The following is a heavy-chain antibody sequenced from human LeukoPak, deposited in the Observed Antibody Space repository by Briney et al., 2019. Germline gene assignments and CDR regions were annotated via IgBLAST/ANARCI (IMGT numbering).Heavy chain of an antibody. D-gene: IGHD3-16*01. CDR2: ITISSSII. CDR1: GFSFSDYS. CDR3: ARDLSDDYSLDY. J-gene: IGHJ4*02. V-gene: IGHV3-21*01. Sequence: GGSLRLSCAASGFSFSDYSMNWVRQAPGKGLEWVSSITISSSIIYYADSVKGRFTISRDNAKNSLFLQMNSLRAEDTAVYYCARDLSDDYSLDYWGQGTLVSVSS.